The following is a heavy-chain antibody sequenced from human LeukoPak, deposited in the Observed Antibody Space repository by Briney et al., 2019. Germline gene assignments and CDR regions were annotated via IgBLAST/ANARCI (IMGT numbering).Heavy chain of an antibody. D-gene: IGHD3-22*01. Sequence: PSETLSLTCTVSGGSTSSYYWSWIRQPPGKGLEWIGRIYTSGIISGNTNYNPSLKSRVTMSVDMSKNQFSLKLTSVTAADTAVYYCARDRYYYDTSGYYSTFDTWGQGTMVTVSS. CDR2: IYTSGIISGNT. J-gene: IGHJ3*02. V-gene: IGHV4-4*07. CDR3: ARDRYYYDTSGYYSTFDT. CDR1: GGSTSSYY.